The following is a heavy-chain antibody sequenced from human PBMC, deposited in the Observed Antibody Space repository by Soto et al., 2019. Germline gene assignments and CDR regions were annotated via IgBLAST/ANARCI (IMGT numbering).Heavy chain of an antibody. CDR3: AREFSTHDILTGYYRPDAFDI. CDR2: IRAYNGNT. V-gene: IGHV1-18*01. Sequence: ASVKVSCKASGYTFTRYGISWVRQAPGQGLEWMGWIRAYNGNTNYAQKFQGRVTITRDTSASTAYMELSSLRSEDTAVYYCAREFSTHDILTGYYRPDAFDIWGQGTMVTVSS. CDR1: GYTFTRYG. D-gene: IGHD3-9*01. J-gene: IGHJ3*02.